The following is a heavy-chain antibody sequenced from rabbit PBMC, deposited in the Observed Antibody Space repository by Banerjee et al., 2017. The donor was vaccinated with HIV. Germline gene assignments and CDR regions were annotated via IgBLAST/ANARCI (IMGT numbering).Heavy chain of an antibody. CDR3: SRRWDYVDL. Sequence: QEQLEESGGDLVKPEGSLTLPCTASGLSFSNKYVMCWVRQAPGKGLEWIACINTRRGNTVYASWSKDRVTISKTSSTTVTLHMTSLTAADTAAYFCSRRWDYVDLRGPGTLVTGS. V-gene: IGHV1S45*01. CDR2: INTRRGNT. J-gene: IGHJ4*01. D-gene: IGHD2-1*01. CDR1: GLSFSNKYV.